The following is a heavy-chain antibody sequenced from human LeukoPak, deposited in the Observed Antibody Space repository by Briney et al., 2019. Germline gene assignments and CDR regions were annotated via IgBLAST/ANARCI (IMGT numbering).Heavy chain of an antibody. D-gene: IGHD7-27*01. J-gene: IGHJ2*01. Sequence: ASVKVSCKASGYTFTGYYMHWVRQAPGQGLERMGWINPNSGGTNYAQKFQGRVTMTRDTSISTAYMELSRLRSDDTAVYYCARSWGSEWYFDLWGRGTLVTVSS. CDR3: ARSWGSEWYFDL. V-gene: IGHV1-2*02. CDR2: INPNSGGT. CDR1: GYTFTGYY.